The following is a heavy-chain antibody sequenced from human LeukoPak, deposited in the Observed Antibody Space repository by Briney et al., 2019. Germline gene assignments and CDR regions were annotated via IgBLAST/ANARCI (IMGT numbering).Heavy chain of an antibody. CDR1: GFTFDDYA. V-gene: IGHV3-43*02. CDR2: ISGDGGST. D-gene: IGHD3-9*01. CDR3: AKEHPGDILTGYYSR. Sequence: GGSLRLSCAASGFTFDDYAMHWVRQAPGKGLGWVSLISGDGGSTYYADSVKGRFTISRDNSKNSLYLQMNSLRTEDTALYYCAKEHPGDILTGYYSRWGQGTLVTVSS. J-gene: IGHJ4*02.